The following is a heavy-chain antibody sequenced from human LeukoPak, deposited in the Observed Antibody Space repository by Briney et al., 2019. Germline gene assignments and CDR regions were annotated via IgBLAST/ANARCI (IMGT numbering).Heavy chain of an antibody. V-gene: IGHV1-2*02. D-gene: IGHD6-19*01. CDR1: GYTFTGYY. Sequence: GASVKVSCKASGYTFTGYYMHWVRQAPGQGLEWMGWINPNSGGTNYAQKFQGRVTMTRDTSISTAYVELSRLRSDDTAVYYCARDGHFGYSSGWGHYMDVWGKGTTVTVSS. CDR2: INPNSGGT. CDR3: ARDGHFGYSSGWGHYMDV. J-gene: IGHJ6*03.